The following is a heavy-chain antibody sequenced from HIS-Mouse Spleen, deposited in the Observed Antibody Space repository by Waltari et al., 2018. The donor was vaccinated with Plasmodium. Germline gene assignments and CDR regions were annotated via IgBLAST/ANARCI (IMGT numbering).Heavy chain of an antibody. CDR2: IYYSGST. D-gene: IGHD1-26*01. V-gene: IGHV4-31*03. CDR1: GGSISSGGYY. Sequence: QVQLQASGPGLVKPSQTLSLTCSVSGGSISSGGYYWSWIRQHPGKGLEWIGYIYYSGSTYYNPSLKSRVTISVDTSKNQFSLKVNSVTAADTAVYYCARWVGNWFDPWGQGTLVTVSS. CDR3: ARWVGNWFDP. J-gene: IGHJ5*02.